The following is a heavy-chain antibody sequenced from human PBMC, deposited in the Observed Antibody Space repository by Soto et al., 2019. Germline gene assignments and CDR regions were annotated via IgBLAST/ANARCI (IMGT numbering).Heavy chain of an antibody. CDR1: GGTFSSFS. Sequence: QVQLVQSGAEVKKPGSSVKVSCRASGGTFSSFSINWVPQAPGQGLEWMGGIMPIVGTASYAQKFQGRVTITAEGSTSTAHMELSSLRAEDTAVYYCALGNAMDGWGQGTTVTVSS. V-gene: IGHV1-69*01. J-gene: IGHJ6*02. D-gene: IGHD7-27*01. CDR3: ALGNAMDG. CDR2: IMPIVGTA.